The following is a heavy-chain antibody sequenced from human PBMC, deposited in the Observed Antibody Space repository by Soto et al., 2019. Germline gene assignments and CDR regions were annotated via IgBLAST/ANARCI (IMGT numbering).Heavy chain of an antibody. V-gene: IGHV3-30*18. CDR3: AKGGWYTSSSRSDC. Sequence: QVQLVESGGGAVQPGTSLRLSCSASGFTLSGVDMHWVRQAPGKGLEWVAVMSYDGRNQYYADSVKGRFTVSRDSSKSTLYLQMNSLRTEAAAVYYCAKGGWYTSSSRSDCWGQGTLVTVSS. CDR2: MSYDGRNQ. J-gene: IGHJ4*02. D-gene: IGHD6-6*01. CDR1: GFTLSGVD.